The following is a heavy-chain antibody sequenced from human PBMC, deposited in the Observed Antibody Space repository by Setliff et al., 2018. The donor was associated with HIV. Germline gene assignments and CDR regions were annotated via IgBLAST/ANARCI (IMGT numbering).Heavy chain of an antibody. D-gene: IGHD3-10*01. CDR2: IFSSGST. CDR1: GDSTSSYS. Sequence: PSETLSLTCTVSGDSTSSYSWNWIRQSPGGGLEWIGFIFSSGSTKYNPSLQSRVTMSIDTSKNQFSLRLTSVTAADTAVYYCARRIDDSGSFPDKNWFDTWGQGSLVTVSS. J-gene: IGHJ5*02. V-gene: IGHV4-4*09. CDR3: ARRIDDSGSFPDKNWFDT.